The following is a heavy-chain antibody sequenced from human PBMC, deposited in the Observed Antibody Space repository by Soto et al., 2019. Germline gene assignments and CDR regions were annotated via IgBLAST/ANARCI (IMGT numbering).Heavy chain of an antibody. Sequence: LETLSLTDTVFWGYVSGGGYYWSWKQHPPGKGLEWIGYIYHAGSVYYNPSLNGRVALSMDTSKNHFSLKLTSVTAADTAVYYCARTFDCYVMDFWGKGTTVTGSS. J-gene: IGHJ6*04. CDR3: ARTFDCYVMDF. V-gene: IGHV4-61*03. CDR2: IYHAGSV. CDR1: WGYVSGGGYY.